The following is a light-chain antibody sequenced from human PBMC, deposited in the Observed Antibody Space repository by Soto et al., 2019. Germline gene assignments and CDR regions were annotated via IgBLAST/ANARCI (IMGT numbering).Light chain of an antibody. CDR3: QQYKNWPL. Sequence: ILMTQSPATLSVSTGERVTLSCRTSHSVNSHVAWYQQKPGQAPRLLLYGASTRATGIPVRCSGSGFGTEFTLTISSLQSEDFAVYYCQQYKNWPLFGQGTRLEI. CDR2: GAS. CDR1: HSVNSH. V-gene: IGKV3-15*01. J-gene: IGKJ5*01.